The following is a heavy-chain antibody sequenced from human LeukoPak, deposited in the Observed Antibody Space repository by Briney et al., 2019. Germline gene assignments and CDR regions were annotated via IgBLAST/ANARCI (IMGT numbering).Heavy chain of an antibody. J-gene: IGHJ3*02. CDR1: GFTFSNSN. Sequence: GGSLRLSCAASGFTFSNSNMNWVRQAPGKGLEWVSGISWNSGIIGYADSVKGRFTISRDNAKKSLYLQMNSLRPEDTASYYCTKACRAATGPDASDIWGQGTMVTVSS. V-gene: IGHV3-9*01. D-gene: IGHD6-13*01. CDR2: ISWNSGII. CDR3: TKACRAATGPDASDI.